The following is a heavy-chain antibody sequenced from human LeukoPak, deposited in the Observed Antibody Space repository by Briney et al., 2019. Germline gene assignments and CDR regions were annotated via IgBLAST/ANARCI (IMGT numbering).Heavy chain of an antibody. J-gene: IGHJ4*02. Sequence: GGSLRLSCAASGFTFSSYAMSWVRQAPGKGLEWVSAVSGSGGSTYYADSVKGRFTISRDNSKNTLYLQMNSLRAEDTAVYFCARGGVDYYGSGTYYLMYYFDYWGQGALVTVSS. V-gene: IGHV3-23*01. CDR1: GFTFSSYA. D-gene: IGHD3-10*01. CDR3: ARGGVDYYGSGTYYLMYYFDY. CDR2: VSGSGGST.